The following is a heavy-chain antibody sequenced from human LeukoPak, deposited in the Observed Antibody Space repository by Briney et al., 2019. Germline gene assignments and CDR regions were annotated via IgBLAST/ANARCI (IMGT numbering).Heavy chain of an antibody. CDR2: ISGSGGST. V-gene: IGHV3-23*01. Sequence: GGSLRLSCAASGFTSSSYDMSWVRRAPGKGLEWVSAISGSGGSTYYTDSVKGRFTISRDNSKNTLYLQMNSLRAEDTAVYHCATDIRLRYFDYWGQGTLVTVSS. CDR3: ATDIRLRYFDY. D-gene: IGHD3-9*01. J-gene: IGHJ4*02. CDR1: GFTSSSYD.